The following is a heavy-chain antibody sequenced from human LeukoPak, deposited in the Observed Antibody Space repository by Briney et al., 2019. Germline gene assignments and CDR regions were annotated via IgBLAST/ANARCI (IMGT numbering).Heavy chain of an antibody. Sequence: ASVKVSCKASGGTFSSYAISWVRQAPGQGLEWMGGIIPIFGTANYAQKFQGRVTITADESTSTAYMELSSLRSEDTAVYYCARVYVAASGRSLDYWGQGTLVTVSS. CDR3: ARVYVAASGRSLDY. J-gene: IGHJ4*02. D-gene: IGHD6-13*01. V-gene: IGHV1-69*13. CDR2: IIPIFGTA. CDR1: GGTFSSYA.